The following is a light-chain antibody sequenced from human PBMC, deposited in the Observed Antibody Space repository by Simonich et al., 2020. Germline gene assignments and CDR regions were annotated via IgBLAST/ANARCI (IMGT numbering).Light chain of an antibody. CDR3: SSYTSSSTWV. CDR2: DGS. Sequence: QSALTQPVSVSGSPGQSITISCTGTSSDVGGYNYVSWYQQHPGKAPKLMIYDGSKRPSGVSNRVSGSKSGNTASLTISGLQAEDEADYYCSSYTSSSTWVFGGGTKLTVL. J-gene: IGLJ3*02. CDR1: SSDVGGYNY. V-gene: IGLV2-14*01.